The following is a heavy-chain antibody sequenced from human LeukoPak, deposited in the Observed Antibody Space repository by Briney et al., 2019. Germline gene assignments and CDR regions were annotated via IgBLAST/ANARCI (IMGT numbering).Heavy chain of an antibody. V-gene: IGHV3-21*01. J-gene: IGHJ6*04. Sequence: GGSLRLSCAASGFTFGSYEMNWVRQAPGKGLEWVSSISSSSTYIYYADSVKGRFTISRDNARNSLYLQMNSLRAEDTAVYYCARYISWWDVWGKGTTVTISS. CDR1: GFTFGSYE. D-gene: IGHD6-13*01. CDR3: ARYISWWDV. CDR2: ISSSSTYI.